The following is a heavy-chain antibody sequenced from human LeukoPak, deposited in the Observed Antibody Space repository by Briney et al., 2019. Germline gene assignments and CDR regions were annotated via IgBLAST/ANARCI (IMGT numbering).Heavy chain of an antibody. CDR3: ARRYGSGSPFDY. D-gene: IGHD3-10*01. CDR2: IYYSGST. CDR1: GGSISSSSYY. J-gene: IGHJ4*02. Sequence: PSETLSLTCTVSGGSISSSSYYWGWIRQPPGKGLEWIGSIYYSGSTYYNPSLKSRVTISVDTSKNQFSLKLSSVTPADTAVYYCARRYGSGSPFDYWGQGTLVTVSS. V-gene: IGHV4-39*01.